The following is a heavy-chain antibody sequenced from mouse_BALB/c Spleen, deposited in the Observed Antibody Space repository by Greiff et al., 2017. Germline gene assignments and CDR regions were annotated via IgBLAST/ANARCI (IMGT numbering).Heavy chain of an antibody. D-gene: IGHD2-3*01. V-gene: IGHV5-6-5*01. Sequence: EVQLVESGGGLVKPGGSLKLSCAASGFTFSSYAMSWVRQTPEKRLEWVASISSGGSTYYPDSVKGRFTISRDNARNILYLQMSSLRSEDTAMYYCARERGYDGYLDYWGQGTTLTVSS. J-gene: IGHJ2*01. CDR3: ARERGYDGYLDY. CDR1: GFTFSSYA. CDR2: ISSGGST.